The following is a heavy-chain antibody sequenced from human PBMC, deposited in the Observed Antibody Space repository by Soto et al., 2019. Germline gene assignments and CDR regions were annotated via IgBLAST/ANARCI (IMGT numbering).Heavy chain of an antibody. D-gene: IGHD2-2*01. CDR1: GGTFSSYT. V-gene: IGHV1-69*02. CDR2: IIPILGIA. CDR3: ARYCSSTSCINHGMDV. J-gene: IGHJ6*02. Sequence: QVQLVQSGAEVKKPGSSVKVSCKASGGTFSSYTISWVRQAPGQGLEWMGRIIPILGIANYAQKFQGRVTITADNSTSPAYMELSSLSSEDTAVYYCARYCSSTSCINHGMDVWGQGTTVTVSS.